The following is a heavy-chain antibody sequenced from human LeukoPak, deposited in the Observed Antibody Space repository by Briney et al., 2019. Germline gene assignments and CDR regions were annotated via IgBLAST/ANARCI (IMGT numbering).Heavy chain of an antibody. Sequence: GGSLRLSCAASGFTFSSYSMNWVRQAPGKGLEWVSYISSSSTIYYADSVKGRFTISRDNAKNSLYLQMNSLRDEDTAVYYCARAIGYYYGSGSYYKDYFDYWGQGTLVTVSS. D-gene: IGHD3-10*01. CDR2: ISSSSTI. CDR1: GFTFSSYS. V-gene: IGHV3-48*02. CDR3: ARAIGYYYGSGSYYKDYFDY. J-gene: IGHJ4*02.